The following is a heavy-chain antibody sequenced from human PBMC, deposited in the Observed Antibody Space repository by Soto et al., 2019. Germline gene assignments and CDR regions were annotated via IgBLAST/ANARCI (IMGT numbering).Heavy chain of an antibody. D-gene: IGHD6-19*01. CDR2: IFYSGST. J-gene: IGHJ4*02. Sequence: SEILSLTCTVSGGSISSYFWGWIRQPPGKGLEWIGTIFYSGSTYYNPSLKSRVTISVDTSKNQFSLRLISVTAADTALYYCARRYGWLYFDYWGQGILVTVSS. CDR3: ARRYGWLYFDY. V-gene: IGHV4-39*01. CDR1: GGSISSYF.